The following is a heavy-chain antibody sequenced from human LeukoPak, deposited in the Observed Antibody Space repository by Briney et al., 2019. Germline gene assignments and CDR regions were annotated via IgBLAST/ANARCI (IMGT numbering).Heavy chain of an antibody. J-gene: IGHJ4*02. Sequence: PEASVKVSCKASGGTFSSYAISWVRQAPGQGLEWMGGIIPIFGTANYAQKFQGRVTITTDESTSTAYMELSSLRSEDTAVYYCASNRIVVVPAAIRNTVGLPDYWGQGTLVTVSS. CDR2: IIPIFGTA. CDR3: ASNRIVVVPAAIRNTVGLPDY. V-gene: IGHV1-69*05. CDR1: GGTFSSYA. D-gene: IGHD2-2*02.